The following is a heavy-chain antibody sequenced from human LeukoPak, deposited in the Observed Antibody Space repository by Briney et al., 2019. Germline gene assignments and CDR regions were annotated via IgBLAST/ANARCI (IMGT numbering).Heavy chain of an antibody. J-gene: IGHJ4*02. Sequence: PGGSLRLSCVRAGFPFSDFHMGWVRQAPGKGLEWVSYINSGGGFKYYAHSVKGRFSISRDDSKNSVFLQMHSLRVEDTAVYYCARVRPGSSGSYYRTSWGQGTLVTVSS. CDR2: INSGGGFK. D-gene: IGHD3-22*01. CDR1: GFPFSDFH. V-gene: IGHV3-11*04. CDR3: ARVRPGSSGSYYRTS.